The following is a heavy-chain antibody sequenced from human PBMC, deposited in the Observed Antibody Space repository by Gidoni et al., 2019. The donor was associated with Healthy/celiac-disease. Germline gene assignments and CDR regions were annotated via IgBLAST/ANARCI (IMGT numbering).Heavy chain of an antibody. CDR2: IIPIFGTA. CDR1: GGTFSSYA. Sequence: QVQLVQSGAEVKKPGSSVKVSCKASGGTFSSYAISWVRQAPGQGLEWMGGIIPIFGTANYAQKFQGRVTITADESTSTAYMELSSLRSEDTAVYYCTRDRGVVGTNSGAFDIWGQGTMVTVSS. J-gene: IGHJ3*02. V-gene: IGHV1-69*01. D-gene: IGHD2-8*01. CDR3: TRDRGVVGTNSGAFDI.